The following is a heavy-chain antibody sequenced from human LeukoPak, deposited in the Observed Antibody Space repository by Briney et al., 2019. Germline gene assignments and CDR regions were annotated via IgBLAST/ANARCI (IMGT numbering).Heavy chain of an antibody. CDR3: ARQSISARRAFDI. CDR1: GGSISSYY. V-gene: IGHV4-59*08. J-gene: IGHJ3*02. D-gene: IGHD6-6*01. CDR2: SYYSGST. Sequence: NPSETLSLTCSVSGGSISSYYWSWIRQPPRKGLEHIGYSYYSGSTDYNPSLKSRVTISVDTSNQFSLMLTSVTAADTAVYYCARQSISARRAFDIWGQGTMVTVSS.